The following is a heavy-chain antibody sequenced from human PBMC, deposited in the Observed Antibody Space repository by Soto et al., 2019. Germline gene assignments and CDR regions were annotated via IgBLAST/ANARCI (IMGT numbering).Heavy chain of an antibody. CDR1: GYTFTGYY. CDR3: ARDVEVAVAGTGGYYYYGMDV. V-gene: IGHV1-2*02. J-gene: IGHJ6*02. CDR2: INPNSGGT. Sequence: GASVKVSFKASGYTFTGYYMHWVRQAPGQGLEWMGWINPNSGGTNYAQKFQGRVTMTRDTSISTAYMELSRLRSDDTAVYYCARDVEVAVAGTGGYYYYGMDVWGQGTTVTVSS. D-gene: IGHD6-19*01.